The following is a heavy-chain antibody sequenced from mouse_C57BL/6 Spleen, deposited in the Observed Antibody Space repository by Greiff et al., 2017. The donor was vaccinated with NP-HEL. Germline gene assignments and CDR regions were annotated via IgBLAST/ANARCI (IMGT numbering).Heavy chain of an antibody. D-gene: IGHD2-3*01. J-gene: IGHJ3*01. CDR3: ARNYDGYYGFAY. Sequence: EVKVEESGGGLVKPGGSLKLSCAASGFTFSDYGMHWVRQAPEKGLEWVAYISSGSSTIYYADTVKGRFTISRDNAKNTLFLQMTSLRSEDTAMYYCARNYDGYYGFAYWGQGTLVTVSA. CDR1: GFTFSDYG. CDR2: ISSGSSTI. V-gene: IGHV5-17*01.